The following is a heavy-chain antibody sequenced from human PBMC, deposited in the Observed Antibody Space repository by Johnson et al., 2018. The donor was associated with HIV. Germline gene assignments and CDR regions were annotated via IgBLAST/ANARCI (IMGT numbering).Heavy chain of an antibody. J-gene: IGHJ3*02. Sequence: QVQLVESGGGVVQPGRSLRLSCAASGFTFSSYAMHWVRQAPGKGLEWVAIISYDGSNKYYADSVKGRFTISTDNAKNSLYLQMNSLRAEEPAVYYCARGGQWGATDGFDIWGQGTMVTVSS. V-gene: IGHV3-30*04. CDR1: GFTFSSYA. D-gene: IGHD6-19*01. CDR2: ISYDGSNK. CDR3: ARGGQWGATDGFDI.